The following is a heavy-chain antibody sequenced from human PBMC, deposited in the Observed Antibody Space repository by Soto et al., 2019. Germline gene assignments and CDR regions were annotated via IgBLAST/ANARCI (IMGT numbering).Heavy chain of an antibody. D-gene: IGHD3-10*01. Sequence: QVQLVQSGAEVKKPGSSVKVSCKASGGTFSSYAISWVRQAPGQGLEWMGGIIPIFGTANYAQKFQGRVTITADESTSTAYMERSSLRSEDTAVYYCARVGRPHFGEYLGDWGQGTLVTVSS. CDR3: ARVGRPHFGEYLGD. V-gene: IGHV1-69*01. CDR2: IIPIFGTA. J-gene: IGHJ4*02. CDR1: GGTFSSYA.